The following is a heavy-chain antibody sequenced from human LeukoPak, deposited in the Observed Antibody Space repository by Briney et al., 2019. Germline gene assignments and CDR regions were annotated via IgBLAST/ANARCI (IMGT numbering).Heavy chain of an antibody. Sequence: GGSLRLSCAASGFTFSSYSMYWVRQAPGEGLEWVSSISSSSSYVYYADSVKGRFTISRDNAKNSLYLQMNSLRAEDTAVYYCARGAFAGGYFDYWGQGTLVTVSS. CDR2: ISSSSSYV. CDR1: GFTFSSYS. D-gene: IGHD6-13*01. V-gene: IGHV3-21*01. CDR3: ARGAFAGGYFDY. J-gene: IGHJ4*02.